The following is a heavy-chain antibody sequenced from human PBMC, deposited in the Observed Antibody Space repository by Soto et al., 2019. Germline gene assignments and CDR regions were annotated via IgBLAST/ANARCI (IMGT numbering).Heavy chain of an antibody. Sequence: EVQLVESGGGLVQPGGSLRLSCEASGFTFSTIWMHRVRQAPGKGLVWVSRINSDGSSTNYADSVKGRVTISRDNAKNMLYLQMNSLRAEDTAVYYCARDFEYWGQGTLVTVSS. J-gene: IGHJ4*02. CDR3: ARDFEY. CDR1: GFTFSTIW. V-gene: IGHV3-74*01. CDR2: INSDGSST.